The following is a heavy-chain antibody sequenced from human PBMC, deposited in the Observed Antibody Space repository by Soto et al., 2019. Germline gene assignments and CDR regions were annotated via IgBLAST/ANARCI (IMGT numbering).Heavy chain of an antibody. CDR1: GYSFTSYW. Sequence: GESLKISCKGSGYSFTSYWIAWVRQMPGKGLEWMGIIYPGDSDTRYSPSFQGQVTISADKSISTAYLQWSSLKASDTAMYYRARRGNYYDSSGYSSSAFDIWGQGTMVTVSS. CDR2: IYPGDSDT. D-gene: IGHD3-22*01. J-gene: IGHJ3*02. CDR3: ARRGNYYDSSGYSSSAFDI. V-gene: IGHV5-51*01.